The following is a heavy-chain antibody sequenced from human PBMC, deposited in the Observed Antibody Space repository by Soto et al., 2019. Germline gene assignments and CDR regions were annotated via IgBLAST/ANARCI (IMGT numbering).Heavy chain of an antibody. CDR2: IWYDGSKT. Sequence: QVQVVESGGGVVQPGRSLTLSCSTSGFIFSNYAMHWVRQAPGKGLEWLAVIWYDGSKTYYADSVKGRFTISRDKSRNTLYLQMNSLRVEDTALYYCARDMGLYGMDVWGQGTTVTVPS. V-gene: IGHV3-33*01. CDR3: ARDMGLYGMDV. J-gene: IGHJ6*02. CDR1: GFIFSNYA.